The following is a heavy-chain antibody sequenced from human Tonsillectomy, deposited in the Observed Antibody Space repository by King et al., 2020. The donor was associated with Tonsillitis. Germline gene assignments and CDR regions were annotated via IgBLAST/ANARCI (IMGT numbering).Heavy chain of an antibody. CDR2: INHSGST. J-gene: IGHJ4*02. V-gene: IGHV4-34*01. D-gene: IGHD6-13*01. CDR1: GGSFSGYY. CDR3: ARGYSSSWYVDY. Sequence: VQLQQWCAGLLKPSESLSLTCAVYGGSFSGYYWSWIRQPPGKVLEWIGVINHSGSTNYNPSLKSRVTISVDTSKNQFSLRLTSVTAADTAVYYCARGYSSSWYVDYWGQGTLVTVSS.